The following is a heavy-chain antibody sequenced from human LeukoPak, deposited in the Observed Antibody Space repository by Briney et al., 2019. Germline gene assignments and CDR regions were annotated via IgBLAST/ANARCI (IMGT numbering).Heavy chain of an antibody. V-gene: IGHV3-21*01. D-gene: IGHD3-10*01. J-gene: IGHJ4*02. CDR3: ARGVRGVIPFGY. CDR1: GFTFSTYN. CDR2: ITSSSSYV. Sequence: PGGSLRLSCEASGFTFSTYNMNWVRQAPGKRLEWVSSITSSSSYVFYADSVKGRFTISRDNAKNSLYLQMNSLRAEDTAVYYCARGVRGVIPFGYWGQGTLVTVSS.